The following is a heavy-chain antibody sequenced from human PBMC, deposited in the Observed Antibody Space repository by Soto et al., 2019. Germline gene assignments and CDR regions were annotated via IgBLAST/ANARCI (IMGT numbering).Heavy chain of an antibody. J-gene: IGHJ6*03. CDR1: GFTFSSSA. CDR3: AARGSRDYYMDG. CDR2: IVVGSGNT. V-gene: IGHV1-58*01. Sequence: SVKVSCKASGFTFSSSALQWVRQARGQRLEWIGWIVVGSGNTNYAQKFQERVTITRDMSTSTAYMELNSLRSDDTAVYYCAARGSRDYYMDGWGKGTTVTVSS. D-gene: IGHD2-2*01.